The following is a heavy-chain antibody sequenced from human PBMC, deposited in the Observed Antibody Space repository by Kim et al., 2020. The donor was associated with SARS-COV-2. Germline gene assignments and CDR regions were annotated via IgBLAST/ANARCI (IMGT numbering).Heavy chain of an antibody. CDR3: AREASWGRYFDY. D-gene: IGHD7-27*01. CDR1: GYTFTGYY. V-gene: IGHV1-2*02. J-gene: IGHJ4*02. CDR2: INPNSGDT. Sequence: ASVKVSCRASGYTFTGYYMHWVRQAPGQGLEWMGWINPNSGDTNYAQKFQGRVTMTSDTSINTAYMELSSLRSDDTAVYYCAREASWGRYFDYWGQGTLV.